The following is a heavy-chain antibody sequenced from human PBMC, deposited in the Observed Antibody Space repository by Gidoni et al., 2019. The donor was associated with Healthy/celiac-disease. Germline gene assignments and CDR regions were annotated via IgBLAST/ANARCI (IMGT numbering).Heavy chain of an antibody. D-gene: IGHD3-9*01. CDR1: GFTFSSYS. Sequence: EVQLVESGGGLVKPGGSLRLSCAASGFTFSSYSMNWVRQAPGKGLEWVSSISSSSSYIYYADSVKGRFTISRDNAKNSLYLQMNSLRAEDTAVYYCARDRGRNYDILTGPDYWGQGTLVTVSS. CDR3: ARDRGRNYDILTGPDY. CDR2: ISSSSSYI. J-gene: IGHJ4*02. V-gene: IGHV3-21*01.